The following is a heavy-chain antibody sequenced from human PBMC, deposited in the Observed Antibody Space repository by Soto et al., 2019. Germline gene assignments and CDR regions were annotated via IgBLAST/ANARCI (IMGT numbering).Heavy chain of an antibody. D-gene: IGHD4-17*01. CDR2: ISGSGGST. V-gene: IGHV3-23*01. Sequence: GGSLRLSCAASGFTFSSYAMSWVRQAPGKGLEWVSAISGSGGSTYYADSVKGRFTISRDNSKNTLYLQMNSLRAEDTAVYHCAKVRMTTVTPPYYYYGMDVWGQGTTVTVSS. J-gene: IGHJ6*02. CDR1: GFTFSSYA. CDR3: AKVRMTTVTPPYYYYGMDV.